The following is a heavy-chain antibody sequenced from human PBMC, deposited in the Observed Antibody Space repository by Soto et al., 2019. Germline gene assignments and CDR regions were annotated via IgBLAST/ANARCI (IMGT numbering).Heavy chain of an antibody. CDR1: GFTFHEYA. D-gene: IGHD5-12*01. CDR3: TKGGYNFIYYFVMDV. Sequence: EVQLIESGGGWVQPGTSPRVSCAASGFTFHEYAMHWVRQAPGKGLEWVSGISSDGDTIAYADSVQGRFTVFRDNDRNSLYLQRNSLRAADTALYYCTKGGYNFIYYFVMDVLGQGTTVTVSS. V-gene: IGHV3-9*01. J-gene: IGHJ6*02. CDR2: ISSDGDTI.